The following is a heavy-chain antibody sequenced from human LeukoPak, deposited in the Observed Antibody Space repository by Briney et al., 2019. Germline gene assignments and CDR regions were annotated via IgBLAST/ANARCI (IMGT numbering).Heavy chain of an antibody. Sequence: SETLSLTCTVSGGSISGSNYYWSWIRQPPGKGLEWIGYIYHSGSTYYNPSLNSRLAISVDTSKNQFSLKLTSVTVADTAVYYCARLTQGWVCSSTSCYSDVWGQGTTATVSS. CDR3: ARLTQGWVCSSTSCYSDV. J-gene: IGHJ6*02. V-gene: IGHV4-30-4*01. D-gene: IGHD2-2*02. CDR1: GGSISGSNYY. CDR2: IYHSGST.